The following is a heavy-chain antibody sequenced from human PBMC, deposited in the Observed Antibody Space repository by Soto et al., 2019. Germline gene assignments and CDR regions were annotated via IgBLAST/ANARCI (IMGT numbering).Heavy chain of an antibody. CDR2: ISGSSGTT. CDR3: AKVLQWVIPVFEY. Sequence: EVQLLESGGGLVLPGGSLSLSCAASGFTFSSYGMSWVRQAPGKGLEWVSSISGSSGTTYNADSVKGRFIITRDNSKNPVDLKMNSLRPEDKDVYYCAKVLQWVIPVFEYWGQGTLVTV. V-gene: IGHV3-23*01. D-gene: IGHD6-19*01. J-gene: IGHJ4*02. CDR1: GFTFSSYG.